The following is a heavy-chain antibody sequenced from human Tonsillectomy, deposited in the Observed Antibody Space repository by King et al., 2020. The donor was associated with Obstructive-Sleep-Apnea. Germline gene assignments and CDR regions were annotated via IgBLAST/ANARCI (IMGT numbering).Heavy chain of an antibody. Sequence: VQLQESGPGLVKPSETLSLTCSVSGGPITDYYYSWILQPPGKGLEWIGHIFFTDIFKSNPSLRIRGTISVDTSKTQVSLKLSSVTAADTALYYCARSNYEFWSGYYRYDYWGQGTQVTVST. V-gene: IGHV4-59*08. CDR1: GGPITDYY. CDR2: IFFTDIF. D-gene: IGHD3-3*01. J-gene: IGHJ4*02. CDR3: ARSNYEFWSGYYRYDY.